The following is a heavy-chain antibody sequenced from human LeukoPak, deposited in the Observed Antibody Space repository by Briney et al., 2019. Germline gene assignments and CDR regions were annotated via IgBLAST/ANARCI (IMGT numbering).Heavy chain of an antibody. V-gene: IGHV1-69*13. J-gene: IGHJ4*02. Sequence: GASVKVSCKASGGTFSSYAISWVRQAPGQGLEWMGGINPIFGTANYAQKFQGRVTITADESTSTAYMELSSLRSEDTAVYYCASSPRGYSGYDYLDYWGQGTLVTVSS. CDR3: ASSPRGYSGYDYLDY. CDR2: INPIFGTA. CDR1: GGTFSSYA. D-gene: IGHD5-12*01.